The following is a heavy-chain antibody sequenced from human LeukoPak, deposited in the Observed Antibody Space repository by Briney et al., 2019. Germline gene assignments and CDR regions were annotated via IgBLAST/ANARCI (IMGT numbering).Heavy chain of an antibody. CDR1: GGSISSYY. V-gene: IGHV4-59*01. J-gene: IGHJ4*02. CDR2: IYYSGST. Sequence: SETLSLTCTVSGGSISSYYWSWIRQPPGKGLEWIGYIYYSGSTNYNPSLKSRVTISVDTSKNQFSPKLSSVTAADTAVYYCARGHSGYDSYFDYWGQGTLVTVSS. CDR3: ARGHSGYDSYFDY. D-gene: IGHD5-12*01.